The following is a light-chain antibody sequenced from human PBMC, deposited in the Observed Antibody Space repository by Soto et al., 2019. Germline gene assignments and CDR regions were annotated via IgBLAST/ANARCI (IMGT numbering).Light chain of an antibody. CDR1: SSNIGSNY. V-gene: IGLV1-47*01. CDR3: AAWDDSLSGLV. CDR2: RSN. J-gene: IGLJ3*02. Sequence: QAVLSQPPSASGTPGQTVTISCSGRSSNIGSNYVYWYQQVPGTAPKLLIRRSNERPSGVPDRFAASKSGTSASLAISGLRSEDEAEYYCAAWDDSLSGLVFGGGTKVTVL.